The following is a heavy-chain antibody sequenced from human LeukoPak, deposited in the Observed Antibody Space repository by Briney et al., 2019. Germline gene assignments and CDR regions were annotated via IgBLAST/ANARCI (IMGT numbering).Heavy chain of an antibody. Sequence: SETLSLTCTVSGGSISSYYWSWIRQPPGKGLEWIWYTYYSGSTNYNPSLKSRVTISVDTSKNQFSLKLSSVTAADTAVYYCARGDYGEPFDYWGQGTLVTVSS. J-gene: IGHJ4*01. CDR2: TYYSGST. V-gene: IGHV4-59*01. CDR1: GGSISSYY. D-gene: IGHD4-17*01. CDR3: ARGDYGEPFDY.